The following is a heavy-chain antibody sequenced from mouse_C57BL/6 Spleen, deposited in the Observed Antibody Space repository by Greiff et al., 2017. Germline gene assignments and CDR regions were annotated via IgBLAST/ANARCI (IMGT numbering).Heavy chain of an antibody. V-gene: IGHV10-3*01. J-gene: IGHJ4*01. CDR1: GFTFNTYA. CDR3: VRGGAMDY. CDR2: IRSKSSNYAT. Sequence: GGGLVQPNGSLNLSCAASGFTFNTYAMHWVRQAPGKGLEWVARIRSKSSNYATYYADSVKDRVTISRNDSQHLLYLQMNNLKTEDTAMYCCVRGGAMDYWGQGTSVTVSS.